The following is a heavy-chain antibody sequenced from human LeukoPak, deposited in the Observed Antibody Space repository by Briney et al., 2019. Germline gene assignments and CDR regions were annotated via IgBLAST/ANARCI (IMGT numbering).Heavy chain of an antibody. CDR1: GFTFSSYA. V-gene: IGHV3-23*01. J-gene: IGHJ3*02. CDR2: ISGSGGST. D-gene: IGHD2-21*01. CDR3: AKDLKSWHIVVVNAIRPHAFDI. Sequence: GGSLRLSCAASGFTFSSYAMSWVRQAPGKGLEWVSAISGSGGSTYYADSVKGRFTISRDNSKNTLYLQMNSLRAEDTAVYYCAKDLKSWHIVVVNAIRPHAFDIWGQGTMVTVSS.